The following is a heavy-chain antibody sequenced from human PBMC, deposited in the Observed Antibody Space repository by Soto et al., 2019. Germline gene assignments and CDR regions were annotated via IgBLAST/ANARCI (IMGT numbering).Heavy chain of an antibody. CDR3: VRDPAPYCGGDCFSRPFDY. V-gene: IGHV3-30-3*01. D-gene: IGHD2-21*02. Sequence: QVQLVESGGGVVQPGRSLRLSCAASRFSFSTYAMHWVRQAPGKGLEWVALISYDGSNKYYADSVKGRFTISRDNSKNTLYLQMNSLRVEDTAVYYCVRDPAPYCGGDCFSRPFDYWGQGTLVTVSS. J-gene: IGHJ4*02. CDR1: RFSFSTYA. CDR2: ISYDGSNK.